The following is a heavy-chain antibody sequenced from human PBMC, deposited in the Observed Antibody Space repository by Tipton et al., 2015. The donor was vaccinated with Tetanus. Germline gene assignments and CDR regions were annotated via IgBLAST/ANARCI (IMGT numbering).Heavy chain of an antibody. Sequence: SLRLSCAASGFTFSSYGMHWVRQAPGKGLEWVAVIWYDGSNKYYADSVKGRFTISRDNSKNTLYLQMNSLRAEDTAVYYCARDHYYDSSGYYSLDYWGQGTLVTVSS. D-gene: IGHD3-22*01. CDR3: ARDHYYDSSGYYSLDY. V-gene: IGHV3-33*01. CDR2: IWYDGSNK. J-gene: IGHJ4*02. CDR1: GFTFSSYG.